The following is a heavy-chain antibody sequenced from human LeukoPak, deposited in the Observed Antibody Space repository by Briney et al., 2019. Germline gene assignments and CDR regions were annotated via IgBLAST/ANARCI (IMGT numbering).Heavy chain of an antibody. J-gene: IGHJ5*02. CDR3: AREYCSGGSCYWFDP. D-gene: IGHD2-15*01. Sequence: GASVKVSCKASGYTFTSYGISWVRQAPGQGLEWMGWISAYNGNTNYAQKLQGRVTMTTDTSTSTAYMELRSLRSGDTAVYYCAREYCSGGSCYWFDPWGQGTLVTVSS. CDR2: ISAYNGNT. CDR1: GYTFTSYG. V-gene: IGHV1-18*01.